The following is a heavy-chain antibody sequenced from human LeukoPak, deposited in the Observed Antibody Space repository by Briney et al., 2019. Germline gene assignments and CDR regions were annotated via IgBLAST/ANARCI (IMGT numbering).Heavy chain of an antibody. CDR1: GFTFSSFW. Sequence: GGSLRLSCAASGFTFSSFWMTWVRQAPGKGLGWVANIRQDGNEKFYVDSVKGRFTISRDNARNSVYLQMSSLRAEDTAVYYCARVGGVVIGTYYFDYWGQGTLVTVSS. V-gene: IGHV3-7*01. CDR2: IRQDGNEK. D-gene: IGHD3-3*01. J-gene: IGHJ4*02. CDR3: ARVGGVVIGTYYFDY.